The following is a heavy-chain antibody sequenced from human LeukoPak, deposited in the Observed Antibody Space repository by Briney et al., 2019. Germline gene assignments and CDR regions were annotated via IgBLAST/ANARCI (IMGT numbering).Heavy chain of an antibody. CDR1: GGTFSSYA. V-gene: IGHV1-69*13. D-gene: IGHD4-23*01. J-gene: IGHJ3*02. CDR2: IIPIFGTA. Sequence: ASVKVSCKASGGTFSSYAISWVRQAPGQGLEWMGGIIPIFGTANYAQKFQGRVTITADESTSTAYMELSSLRSEDTAVYYCARKGSPADYGGNSYALDIWGQGTMVTVSS. CDR3: ARKGSPADYGGNSYALDI.